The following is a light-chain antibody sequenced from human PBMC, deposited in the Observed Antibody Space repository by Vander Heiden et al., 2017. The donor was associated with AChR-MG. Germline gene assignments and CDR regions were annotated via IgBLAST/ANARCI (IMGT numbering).Light chain of an antibody. CDR2: DVN. Sequence: QSALTQPASVSGSPGQSITISCTGTSSDVGGFDYVSWYQQPPGKVPKLIIYDVNVRPSGVSDRVSGSKSGNTASLAISGLQAEDEGDYYCSSYKSGTTAVVFGGGTKLTVL. CDR3: SSYKSGTTAVV. J-gene: IGLJ2*01. V-gene: IGLV2-14*01. CDR1: SSDVGGFDY.